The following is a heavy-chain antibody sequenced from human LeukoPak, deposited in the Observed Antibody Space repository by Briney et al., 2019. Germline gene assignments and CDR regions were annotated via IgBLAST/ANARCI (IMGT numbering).Heavy chain of an antibody. CDR1: GGSFSGYY. Sequence: SETLSLNCAAYGGSFSGYYWSWIRQPPGKGLEWIGEINHSGSTNYNPSLKSRVTISVDTSKNQFSLKLSSVTAADTAVYSCASSESIGGRSDYWGQGTLVTVSS. CDR3: ASSESIGGRSDY. D-gene: IGHD1-26*01. V-gene: IGHV4-34*01. CDR2: INHSGST. J-gene: IGHJ4*02.